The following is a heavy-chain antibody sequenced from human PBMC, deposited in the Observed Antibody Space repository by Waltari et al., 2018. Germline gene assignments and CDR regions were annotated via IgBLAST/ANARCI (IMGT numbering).Heavy chain of an antibody. D-gene: IGHD3-3*01. Sequence: EEQLVESGGGVVRSGGSLRPSWPASGCSFSTFPMSRVRQVPGKGLEWVSSITGSADNTYDADAVRGRFTISRDNSKNTLYLQMDGLRAEDTAIYYCAKVPYDNFWTGYFFFDLWGQGAQVTVSS. CDR2: ITGSADNT. CDR1: GCSFSTFP. J-gene: IGHJ1*01. CDR3: AKVPYDNFWTGYFFFDL. V-gene: IGHV3-23*04.